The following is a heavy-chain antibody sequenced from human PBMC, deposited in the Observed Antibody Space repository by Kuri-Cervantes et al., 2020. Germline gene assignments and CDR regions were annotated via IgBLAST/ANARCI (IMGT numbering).Heavy chain of an antibody. Sequence: SVKVSCKASGGTFSSYASSWVRQAPGQGLGWMGGIIPIFGTENYAQKFQGRVKITADESTSKAYMELSSLRSEDTAVYYCASRHRWELLGGPFYDYWGQGTLVTVSS. CDR2: IIPIFGTE. CDR3: ASRHRWELLGGPFYDY. CDR1: GGTFSSYA. J-gene: IGHJ4*02. D-gene: IGHD1-26*01. V-gene: IGHV1-69*13.